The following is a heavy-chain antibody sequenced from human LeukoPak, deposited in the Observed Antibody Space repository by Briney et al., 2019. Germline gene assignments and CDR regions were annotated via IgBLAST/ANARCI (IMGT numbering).Heavy chain of an antibody. CDR3: AKDQGQQLGPFDY. D-gene: IGHD6-13*01. J-gene: IGHJ4*02. CDR2: ISGSGGST. V-gene: IGHV3-23*01. Sequence: GGSLRLSCAASGFTFSSYAMSWVRQAPGKGLEWVSAISGSGGSTYYADSVKGRFTISRDNSKNTLYLQMNSLRAEDTAVYNCAKDQGQQLGPFDYWGQGTLVTVSS. CDR1: GFTFSSYA.